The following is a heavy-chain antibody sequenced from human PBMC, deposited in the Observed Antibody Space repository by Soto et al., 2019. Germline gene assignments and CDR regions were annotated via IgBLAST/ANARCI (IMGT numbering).Heavy chain of an antibody. CDR2: IYHSGST. D-gene: IGHD3-3*01. V-gene: IGHV4-59*01. Sequence: SETLSLTCTVAGGSISSYYWSWIPQAPGNGLVGIGDIYHSGSTNYNPSLKSRITISVDTSKHQFSLKLSPVNAAETAVYYCARVGNLDYDFWSGYYRGYYFDYWGQGTLVTSPQ. J-gene: IGHJ4*02. CDR1: GGSISSYY. CDR3: ARVGNLDYDFWSGYYRGYYFDY.